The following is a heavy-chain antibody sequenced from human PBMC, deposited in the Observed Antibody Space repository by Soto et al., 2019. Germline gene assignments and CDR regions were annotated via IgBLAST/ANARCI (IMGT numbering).Heavy chain of an antibody. V-gene: IGHV4-39*01. Sequence: SETLSLTCTVSGGSISSSSYYWGWIRQPPGKGLEWIGSIYYSGSTYYNPSLKSRVTISVDTSKNQFSLKLSSVTAADTAVYYCASLGYCSGGSCYSVAFDIWGQGTMVTVSS. CDR3: ASLGYCSGGSCYSVAFDI. J-gene: IGHJ3*02. D-gene: IGHD2-15*01. CDR1: GGSISSSSYY. CDR2: IYYSGST.